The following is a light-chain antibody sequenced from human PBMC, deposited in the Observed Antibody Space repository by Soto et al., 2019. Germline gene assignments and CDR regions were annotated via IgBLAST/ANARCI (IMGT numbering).Light chain of an antibody. J-gene: IGLJ3*02. Sequence: QLVLTQSPSASASLGASVKLTCTLSSGHSNYAIAWHQQQPGKGPRYLMNLDSDGSHGKGDGIPDRFSGSGSGAERYLTISSLQSEDEADYYCQTWATGIHVFGGGTKLTVL. CDR1: SGHSNYA. CDR2: LDSDGSH. CDR3: QTWATGIHV. V-gene: IGLV4-69*01.